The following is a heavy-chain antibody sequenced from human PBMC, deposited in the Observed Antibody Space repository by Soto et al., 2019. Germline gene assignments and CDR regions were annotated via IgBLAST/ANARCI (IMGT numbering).Heavy chain of an antibody. V-gene: IGHV5-51*01. CDR3: ARYSGYEKFVYYYYYMDV. Sequence: GESLKISCKGSGYSFTSYWIGWVRQMPGKGLEWMGIIYPGDSDTRYSPSFQGQVTISADKSISTAYLQWSSLKASDTAMYYCARYSGYEKFVYYYYYMDVWGKGTTVTV. CDR2: IYPGDSDT. D-gene: IGHD5-12*01. CDR1: GYSFTSYW. J-gene: IGHJ6*03.